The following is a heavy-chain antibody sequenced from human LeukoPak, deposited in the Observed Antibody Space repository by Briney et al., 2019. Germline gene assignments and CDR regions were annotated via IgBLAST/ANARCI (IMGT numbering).Heavy chain of an antibody. CDR2: IRYDGINK. CDR3: ARGPSGYHNT. Sequence: GGSLRLSCAASRFTFSSYGMHWVRQAPGKGLEWVAFIRYDGINKYYADSVKGRFTISRDNSKNTLYLQMNSLRAEDTAVYYCARGPSGYHNTGGQGTLVTVSS. D-gene: IGHD5-12*01. CDR1: RFTFSSYG. V-gene: IGHV3-30*02. J-gene: IGHJ4*02.